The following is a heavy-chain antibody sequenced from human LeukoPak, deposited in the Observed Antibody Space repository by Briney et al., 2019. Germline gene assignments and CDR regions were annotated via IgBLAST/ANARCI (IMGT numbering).Heavy chain of an antibody. CDR1: GYTFTGYY. CDR2: INPNSGGT. CDR3: ARGMCPPTYYYGLGSYCRENWFDP. D-gene: IGHD3-10*01. J-gene: IGHJ5*02. Sequence: ASVKVSCKASGYTFTGYYMHWVRQAPGQGLEWMGWINPNSGGTNYAQKFQGRVTMTRDTSISTAYMELSRLRSDDTAVYYCARGMCPPTYYYGLGSYCRENWFDPWGQGTLVTVSS. V-gene: IGHV1-2*02.